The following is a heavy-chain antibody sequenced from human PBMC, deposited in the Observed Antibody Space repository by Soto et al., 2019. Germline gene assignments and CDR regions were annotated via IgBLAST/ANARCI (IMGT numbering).Heavy chain of an antibody. D-gene: IGHD2-2*01. V-gene: IGHV3-48*01. CDR1: GFTFSSYS. CDR2: VSSSGSTI. CDR3: ARSIPADY. Sequence: GGSLRLSCAASGFTFSSYSMNWVRQAPGKGLEWFSYVSSSGSTIYDADSVKGRFTISRDNAENSLYLHMDSLRAEDTAVYYCARSIPADYWGQGTLVTVSS. J-gene: IGHJ4*02.